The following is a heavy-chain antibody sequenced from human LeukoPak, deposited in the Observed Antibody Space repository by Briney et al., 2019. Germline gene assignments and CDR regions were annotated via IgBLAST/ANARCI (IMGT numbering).Heavy chain of an antibody. CDR1: GYTFTGYY. Sequence: ASVKVSCKASGYTFTGYYMHWVRQAPGQGLEWMGWINPNSGGTNCAQKFQGRVTMTRDTSISTAYMELSRLRSDDTAVYYCARVLQQQLFLFDYWGQGTLVTVSS. CDR2: INPNSGGT. D-gene: IGHD6-13*01. J-gene: IGHJ4*02. V-gene: IGHV1-2*02. CDR3: ARVLQQQLFLFDY.